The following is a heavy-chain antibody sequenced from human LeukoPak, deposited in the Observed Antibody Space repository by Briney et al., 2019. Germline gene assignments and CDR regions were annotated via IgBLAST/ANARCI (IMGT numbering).Heavy chain of an antibody. CDR1: GGSISSGSYY. V-gene: IGHV4-61*02. D-gene: IGHD3-22*01. CDR2: IYTSGST. CDR3: ARGRAYYDSSGYYYRGSPVARVYFQH. J-gene: IGHJ1*01. Sequence: PSETLSLTCTVSGGSISSGSYYWSWIRQPAGKGLEWIGRIYTSGSTNYNPSLKSRVTISVDTSKNQFSLKLSSVTAADTAVYYCARGRAYYDSSGYYYRGSPVARVYFQHWGQGTLVTVSS.